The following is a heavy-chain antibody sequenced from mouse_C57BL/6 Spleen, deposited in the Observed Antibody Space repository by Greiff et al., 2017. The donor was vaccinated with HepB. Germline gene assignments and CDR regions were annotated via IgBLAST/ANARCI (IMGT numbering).Heavy chain of an antibody. CDR3: ARSGYGYGDY. CDR2: IYPRSGNT. Sequence: LVESGAELARPGASVKLSCKASGYTFTSYGISWVKQRTGQGLEWIGEIYPRSGNTYYNEKFKGKATLTADKSSSTAYMELRSLTSEDSAVYFCARSGYGYGDYWGQGTSVTVSS. D-gene: IGHD3-1*01. CDR1: GYTFTSYG. V-gene: IGHV1-81*01. J-gene: IGHJ4*01.